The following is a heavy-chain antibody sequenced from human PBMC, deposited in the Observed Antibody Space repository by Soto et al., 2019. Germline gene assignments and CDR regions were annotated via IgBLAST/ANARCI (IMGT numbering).Heavy chain of an antibody. CDR1: GFTVSSNF. D-gene: IGHD5-12*01. J-gene: IGHJ6*02. Sequence: PGGSLRLSCVASGFTVSSNFMTWVRQAPGKGLEWVSVIYSGGSTYYADSVKGRFTISRDKSKNTLYLQMNSLRAEDTAVYYCARAYDPSYYYYGMDVWGQGTTVTVSS. V-gene: IGHV3-53*01. CDR2: IYSGGST. CDR3: ARAYDPSYYYYGMDV.